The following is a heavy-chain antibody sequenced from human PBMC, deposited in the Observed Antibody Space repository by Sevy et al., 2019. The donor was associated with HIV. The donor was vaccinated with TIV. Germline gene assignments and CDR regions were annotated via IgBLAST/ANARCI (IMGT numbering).Heavy chain of an antibody. CDR1: GFTFSNYA. J-gene: IGHJ4*02. CDR2: ISGSGGSGDKT. Sequence: GGSLRLSCAASGFTFSNYAMNWVRQAPGKGLEWVSGISGSGGSGDKTNYADSVKGRFTISRDESKNSLYLHLNGLRAEDTAIYYCARKYDSSGYFDYWGQGTLVTVSS. D-gene: IGHD3-22*01. CDR3: ARKYDSSGYFDY. V-gene: IGHV3-23*01.